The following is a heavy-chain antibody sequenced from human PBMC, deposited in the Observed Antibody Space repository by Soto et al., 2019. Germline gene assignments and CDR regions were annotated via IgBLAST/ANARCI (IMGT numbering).Heavy chain of an antibody. CDR3: ARAGYCSGGSCYPNNWFDP. D-gene: IGHD2-15*01. V-gene: IGHV4-59*01. J-gene: IGHJ5*02. CDR1: GGSISSYY. CDR2: IYYSGST. Sequence: QVQLQESGPGLVNPSETLSLTCTVSGGSISSYYWSWIRQPPGKGLEWFGYIYYSGSTNYNPSLKSRVTISVDTSKNQFSLKLSSVTAADTAVYYCARAGYCSGGSCYPNNWFDPWGQGTLVTVSS.